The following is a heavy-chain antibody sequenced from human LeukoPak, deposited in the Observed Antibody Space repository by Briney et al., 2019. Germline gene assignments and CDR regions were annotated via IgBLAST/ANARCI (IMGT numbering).Heavy chain of an antibody. V-gene: IGHV4-30-2*05. Sequence: SQTLSLTCAVSGGSISSGGYSWSWIRQPPGKGLEWIGYIYHSGSTYYNPSLKSRVTISLDTSKNQFSLKLTSVTAAGTAVYYCARDRWFDPWGQGTLVTVSS. CDR3: ARDRWFDP. J-gene: IGHJ5*02. CDR1: GGSISSGGYS. CDR2: IYHSGST.